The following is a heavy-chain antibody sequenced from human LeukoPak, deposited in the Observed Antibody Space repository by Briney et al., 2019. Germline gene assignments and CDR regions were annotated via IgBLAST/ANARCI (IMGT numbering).Heavy chain of an antibody. CDR3: ARDPRIEARPSYFDY. CDR1: GFTFSSYW. J-gene: IGHJ4*02. CDR2: IKQDGSEK. Sequence: GGSLRLSCAASGFTFSSYWMSWVRQAPGKGLEWVANIKQDGSEKYYVDSVKGRFTISRDNAKNSLYLQMNSLRAEDTAVYYCARDPRIEARPSYFDYWGQGTLVTVSS. V-gene: IGHV3-7*01. D-gene: IGHD6-6*01.